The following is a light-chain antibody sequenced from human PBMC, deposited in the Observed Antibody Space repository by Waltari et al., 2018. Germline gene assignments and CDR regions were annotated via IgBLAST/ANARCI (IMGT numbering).Light chain of an antibody. CDR3: QQYNSYSWT. J-gene: IGKJ1*01. Sequence: DIQITQSPSTLSASVGDRVTLTCRASQSISSWLAWYQQKPGKAPKLLIYKASSLESGVPSRFSGSGSGTEFTLTISSLQPDDFATYYCQQYNSYSWTFGQGTKVEIK. CDR2: KAS. CDR1: QSISSW. V-gene: IGKV1-5*03.